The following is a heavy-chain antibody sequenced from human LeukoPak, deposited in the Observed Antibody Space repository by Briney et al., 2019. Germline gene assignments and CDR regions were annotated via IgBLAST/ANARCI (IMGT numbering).Heavy chain of an antibody. Sequence: ASVKVSCKASGYTFTGYYMHWVRQAPGQGLEWMGWINPNSGGTNYAQKFQGRGTVTRDTSISTAYMELSRPRSDDTAVYYCARPIRVGTVPYFDNWGQGTLVTVSS. CDR3: ARPIRVGTVPYFDN. D-gene: IGHD1-26*01. V-gene: IGHV1-2*02. CDR1: GYTFTGYY. CDR2: INPNSGGT. J-gene: IGHJ4*02.